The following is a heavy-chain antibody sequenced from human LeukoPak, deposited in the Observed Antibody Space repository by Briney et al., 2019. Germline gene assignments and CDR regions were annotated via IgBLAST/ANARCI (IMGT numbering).Heavy chain of an antibody. CDR3: ATDSGSSSSFDY. J-gene: IGHJ4*02. Sequence: GASVKVSCKASGYTFSDYYMHWVQQAPGKGLEWMGRVDPEDGKAMYAENFQGRVTITADTSTDTAYMDLSSLRSEDTAVYYCATDSGSSSSFDYWGQGTLVTVSS. CDR1: GYTFSDYY. CDR2: VDPEDGKA. V-gene: IGHV1-69-2*01. D-gene: IGHD6-6*01.